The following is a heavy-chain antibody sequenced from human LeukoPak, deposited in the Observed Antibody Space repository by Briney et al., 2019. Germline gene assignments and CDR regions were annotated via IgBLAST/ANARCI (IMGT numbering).Heavy chain of an antibody. V-gene: IGHV4-4*07. Sequence: SETLSLTCTVSGGSISSYYWSWIRQPAGKGLEWIGRIYTSGSTNYNPSLKSRVTMSVDTSKNQFSLKLSSVTAADTAVYYCARHLTYYDFWSGYYRPDYYYYYMDVWGKGTTVTVSS. CDR3: ARHLTYYDFWSGYYRPDYYYYYMDV. J-gene: IGHJ6*03. D-gene: IGHD3-3*01. CDR1: GGSISSYY. CDR2: IYTSGST.